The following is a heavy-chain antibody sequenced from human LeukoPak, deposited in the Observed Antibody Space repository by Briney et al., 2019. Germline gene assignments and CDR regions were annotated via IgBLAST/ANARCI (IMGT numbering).Heavy chain of an antibody. CDR3: AGILDYVWGSYPY. J-gene: IGHJ4*02. V-gene: IGHV3-23*05. CDR2: ISSGGGT. D-gene: IGHD3-16*01. Sequence: GGSLRLSCAASGFTFSSYVMNWVRQAPGKGLEWVSSISSGGGTNYADSVKGRFTISTDNSQNTLYLQMNSLGAEDTAVYYCAGILDYVWGSYPYWGQGTLVTVSS. CDR1: GFTFSSYV.